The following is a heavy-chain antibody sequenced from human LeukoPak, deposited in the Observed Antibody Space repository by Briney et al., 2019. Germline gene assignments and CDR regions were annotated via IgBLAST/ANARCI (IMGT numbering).Heavy chain of an antibody. Sequence: ASVKVSCKASGYTFTSYDINWVRQATGQGLEWMGWMNPNSGNTGYAXXFQXRVTMTRNTSISTAYMELSSLRSEDTAVYYCARGSKXXGXGTLGYWGQGTLVTDSS. CDR1: GYTFTSYD. CDR3: ARGSKXXGXGTLGY. D-gene: IGHD3-10*01. V-gene: IGHV1-8*01. CDR2: MNPNSGNT. J-gene: IGHJ4*02.